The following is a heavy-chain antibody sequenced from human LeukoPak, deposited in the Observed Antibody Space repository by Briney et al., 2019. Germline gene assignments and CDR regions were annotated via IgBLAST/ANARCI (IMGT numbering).Heavy chain of an antibody. V-gene: IGHV4-59*01. CDR3: ARQQLVNWFDP. CDR1: GGSISDFY. Sequence: SETLSLTCTVSGGSISDFYWSWLRQSPGKGLEWIGYIYYSGSTNYNPPLKSRVTISVDTSKNQFSLKLSSVTAADTAVYYCARQQLVNWFDPWGQGTLVTVSS. D-gene: IGHD6-13*01. CDR2: IYYSGST. J-gene: IGHJ5*02.